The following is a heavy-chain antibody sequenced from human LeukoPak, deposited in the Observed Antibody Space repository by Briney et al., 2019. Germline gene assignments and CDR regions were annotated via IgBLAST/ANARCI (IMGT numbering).Heavy chain of an antibody. D-gene: IGHD5-18*01. V-gene: IGHV4-31*03. J-gene: IGHJ4*02. CDR1: GGSISSGGYY. CDR3: ARAVGYTAMVYFDY. Sequence: SSQTLSLTCTVSGGSISSGGYYWRWIRQHPGKGLEWIVYIYYSGSTYYNPSLKSRVTISVDTSKNQFSLKLSSVTAADTAVYYCARAVGYTAMVYFDYWGQGTLVTVSS. CDR2: IYYSGST.